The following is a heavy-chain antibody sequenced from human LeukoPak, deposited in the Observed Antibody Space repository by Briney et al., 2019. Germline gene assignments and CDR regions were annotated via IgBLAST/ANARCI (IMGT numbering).Heavy chain of an antibody. V-gene: IGHV3-23*01. Sequence: GGSLRLSCAASGFTFSSYGMHWVRQAPGKGLEWVSAISGSGGSTYYADSVKGRFTISRDNSKNTLYLQMNSLRAEDTAVYYCAKDGYSSSWYEDYWGQGTLVTVSS. CDR3: AKDGYSSSWYEDY. CDR2: ISGSGGST. CDR1: GFTFSSYG. J-gene: IGHJ4*02. D-gene: IGHD6-13*01.